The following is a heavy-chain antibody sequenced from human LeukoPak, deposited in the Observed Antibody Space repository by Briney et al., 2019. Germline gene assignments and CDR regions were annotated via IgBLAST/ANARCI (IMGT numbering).Heavy chain of an antibody. CDR3: ATWAFYHNFDV. J-gene: IGHJ6*02. V-gene: IGHV3-43*02. D-gene: IGHD2/OR15-2a*01. CDR1: GFTIGPYA. CDR2: IKADGSGT. Sequence: GGALRLSCAASGFTIGPYAMYWVRQGPGRGLGWVSVIKADGSGTFYADSVRGRFTTSRDNSKNSLYLQMNSLTSADTALYYCATWAFYHNFDVWGQRTTVIVSS.